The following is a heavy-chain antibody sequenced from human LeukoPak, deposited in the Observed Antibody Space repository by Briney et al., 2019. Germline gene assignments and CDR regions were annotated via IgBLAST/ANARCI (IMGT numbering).Heavy chain of an antibody. CDR2: ISSSTTI. D-gene: IGHD6-6*01. J-gene: IGHJ4*02. V-gene: IGHV3-48*01. Sequence: GGSLRLSCAASGFTFSSHSMNWVRQAPGKGLEWVSYISSSTTIYYADSVKGRFTISRDNAKNSLYLQMNSLRAEDTAVYYCARAPYSSSSFDYWGQGTLVTVSS. CDR1: GFTFSSHS. CDR3: ARAPYSSSSFDY.